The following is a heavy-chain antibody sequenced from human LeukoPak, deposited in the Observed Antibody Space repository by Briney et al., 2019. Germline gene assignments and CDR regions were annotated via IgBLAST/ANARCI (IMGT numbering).Heavy chain of an antibody. CDR3: VRDRIVGGRFGELYA. CDR1: GFTFSSYC. V-gene: IGHV3-30*03. J-gene: IGHJ5*02. Sequence: QSGGSLRLSCAASGFTFSSYCMHWVRQAPGKGLEWGAVISYDGSNKYYADSVKGRFTISRDNSKNTLYLQMNSLRAEDTAVYYCVRDRIVGGRFGELYAWGQGTLVTVSS. CDR2: ISYDGSNK. D-gene: IGHD3-10*01.